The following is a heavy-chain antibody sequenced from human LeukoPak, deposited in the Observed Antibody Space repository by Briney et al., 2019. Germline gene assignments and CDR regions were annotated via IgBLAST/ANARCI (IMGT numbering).Heavy chain of an antibody. Sequence: ASVKVSCKASGCTFTNYAISWARQAPGQGLEWMGWISGYNDNTNYAQKVQGRVTMTTDTSTSTAYMELRSLRSDDTAVYYCARDSYDSSGNYLDYWGQGTLVTVSS. CDR3: ARDSYDSSGNYLDY. CDR2: ISGYNDNT. V-gene: IGHV1-18*01. CDR1: GCTFTNYA. D-gene: IGHD3-22*01. J-gene: IGHJ4*02.